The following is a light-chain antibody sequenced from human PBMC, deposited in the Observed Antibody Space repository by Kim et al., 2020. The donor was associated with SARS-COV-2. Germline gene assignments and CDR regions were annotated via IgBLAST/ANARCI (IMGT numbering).Light chain of an antibody. J-gene: IGLJ1*01. V-gene: IGLV1-44*01. CDR2: SNN. CDR1: SSNIGSNT. CDR3: AACDDSLNASYV. Sequence: QSVLTQPPSASGTPGQRITISCSGSSSNIGSNTVTWYQQLPGTAPKLLIYSNNQRPSGVSDRFSGSKSGNSASLAISGLQSEDEADYYCAACDDSLNASYVFGTGTQVTVL.